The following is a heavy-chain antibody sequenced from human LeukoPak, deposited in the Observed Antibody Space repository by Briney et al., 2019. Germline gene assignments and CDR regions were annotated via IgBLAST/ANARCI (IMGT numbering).Heavy chain of an antibody. V-gene: IGHV1-18*01. CDR1: GYTFTSYG. D-gene: IGHD1-26*01. Sequence: GASVKVSCKASGYTFTSYGISWVRQAPGQGLEWMGWISAYNGNTNYAQKLQGRVTMTTDTSTSTAYMELRSLRSDDTAVYYCARDQEGATLPQVRDFDYWGQGTLVTVSS. J-gene: IGHJ4*02. CDR2: ISAYNGNT. CDR3: ARDQEGATLPQVRDFDY.